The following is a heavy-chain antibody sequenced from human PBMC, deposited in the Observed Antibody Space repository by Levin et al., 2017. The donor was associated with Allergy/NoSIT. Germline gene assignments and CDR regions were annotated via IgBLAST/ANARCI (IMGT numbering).Heavy chain of an antibody. Sequence: GESLKISCQASGYSFTSYWFGWVRQRPGKGLEWMGLIFPSDSDTRVSPSFQGQIIMSVDKSISTAYLHWNSLKASDTAMYYCARRDSDGSNSFDFWGQGTLVTVSS. CDR2: IFPSDSDT. CDR3: ARRDSDGSNSFDF. CDR1: GYSFTSYW. J-gene: IGHJ4*02. D-gene: IGHD4-23*01. V-gene: IGHV5-51*01.